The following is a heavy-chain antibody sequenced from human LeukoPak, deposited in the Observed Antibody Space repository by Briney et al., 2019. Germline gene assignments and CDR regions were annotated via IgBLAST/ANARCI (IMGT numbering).Heavy chain of an antibody. V-gene: IGHV3-30*18. J-gene: IGHJ4*02. CDR3: AKDHSGWYIDY. Sequence: GGSLRLSCAASGFTFSSYGMHWVRQAPGKGLEWVAVISYDGSNKYYADSVKGRFTISRDNSKNTLYLQMNSLRAEDTAVYYCAKDHSGWYIDYRGQGTLVTVSS. CDR2: ISYDGSNK. CDR1: GFTFSSYG. D-gene: IGHD6-19*01.